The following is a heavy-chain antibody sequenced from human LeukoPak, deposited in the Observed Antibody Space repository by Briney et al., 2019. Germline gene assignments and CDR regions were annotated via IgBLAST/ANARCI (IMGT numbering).Heavy chain of an antibody. CDR3: ARDGHIPGAVHSPFDY. CDR2: IFPNSGGT. CDR1: GYTFTDYY. Sequence: VASVKVSCKASGYTFTDYYIHWVRQAPGQGLEWMGWIFPNSGGTDYAQKFQGRVTMTRDTSISTAYMELSRLRSDDTAVYYCARDGHIPGAVHSPFDYWGQGTLVTVSS. J-gene: IGHJ4*02. D-gene: IGHD6-13*01. V-gene: IGHV1-2*02.